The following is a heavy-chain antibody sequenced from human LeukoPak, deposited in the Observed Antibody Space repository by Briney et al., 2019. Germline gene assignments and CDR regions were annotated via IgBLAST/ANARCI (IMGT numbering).Heavy chain of an antibody. V-gene: IGHV3-48*01. CDR1: GFTLSSYS. Sequence: GGSLRLSCATSGFTLSSYSMNWVRQAPGKGLEWVSYISSGSTTIYYADSVKGRFTISRDNAKNSLYLQMNSLRAEDTAVYYCARDVEQWLVRVYSFAYWGQGTLVTVSS. D-gene: IGHD6-19*01. CDR3: ARDVEQWLVRVYSFAY. J-gene: IGHJ4*02. CDR2: ISSGSTTI.